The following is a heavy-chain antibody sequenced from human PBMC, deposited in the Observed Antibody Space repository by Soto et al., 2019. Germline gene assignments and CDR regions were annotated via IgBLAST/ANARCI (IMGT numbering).Heavy chain of an antibody. CDR3: ARVAY. V-gene: IGHV3-21*04. CDR2: XXSXXSET. J-gene: IGHJ4*02. Sequence: GGSLRLSCEASGFTFSRVSMNWVRQVPGKGLXWXAXXXSXXSETWYADSVKGRFIISRDNDQNSLFLQMNTLRPEDSAIYYCARVAYWGPGTQVTVSS. CDR1: GFTFSRVS.